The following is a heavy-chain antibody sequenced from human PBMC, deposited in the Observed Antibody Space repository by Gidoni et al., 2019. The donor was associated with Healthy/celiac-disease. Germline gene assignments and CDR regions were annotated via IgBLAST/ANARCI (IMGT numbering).Heavy chain of an antibody. CDR3: ARRASRTYAFDI. Sequence: GWISAYNGNTNYAQKLQGRVTMTTDTSTSTAYMELRSLRSDDTAVYYCARRASRTYAFDIWGQGTMVTVSS. V-gene: IGHV1-18*01. J-gene: IGHJ3*02. CDR2: ISAYNGNT.